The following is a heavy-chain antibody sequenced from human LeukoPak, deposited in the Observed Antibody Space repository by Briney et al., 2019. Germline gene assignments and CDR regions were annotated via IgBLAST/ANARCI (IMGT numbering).Heavy chain of an antibody. CDR1: RFTFSRHG. J-gene: IGHJ4*02. V-gene: IGHV3-23*01. CDR2: ISPSGGGT. D-gene: IGHD7-27*01. CDR3: ARALLTGVPTRGYFDY. Sequence: GGSLRLSRVHSRFTFSRHGMSWVRLAPAAGLEGASGISPSGGGTDYADSVKGRFTISIDDSQRNLYLQMNSLTADYTAGYFCARALLTGVPTRGYFDYWGQGTLVTVSS.